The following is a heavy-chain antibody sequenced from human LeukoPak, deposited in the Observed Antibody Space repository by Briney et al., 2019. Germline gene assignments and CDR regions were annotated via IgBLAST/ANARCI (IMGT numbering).Heavy chain of an antibody. J-gene: IGHJ4*02. CDR1: VFTFRSYW. CDR3: ARGGHRQKEF. CDR2: IKPDRSDK. D-gene: IGHD3-10*01. V-gene: IGHV3-7*01. Sequence: GGSLRLSCAASVFTFRSYWMTWVRQSPGKGLEWVAIIKPDRSDKFHVDSVKGRFTISRDNAKNSLYLQMSNLRAEDTAVYYCARGGHRQKEFWGQGTLVTVSS.